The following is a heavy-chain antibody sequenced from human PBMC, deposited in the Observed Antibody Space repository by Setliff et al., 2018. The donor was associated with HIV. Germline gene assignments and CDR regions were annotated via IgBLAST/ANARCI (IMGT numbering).Heavy chain of an antibody. V-gene: IGHV4-59*01. CDR1: GGSISSYY. CDR2: MYYSGST. CDR3: AIRSRLGGSSNYLDF. D-gene: IGHD1-26*01. J-gene: IGHJ4*02. Sequence: PSETLSLTCTVSGGSISSYYWSWIRQPPGKGLEWIGYMYYSGSTNYNPSLESRVTISVDTSKNQFSLKLSSETAADTAVYYCAIRSRLGGSSNYLDFWGQGTLVTVSS.